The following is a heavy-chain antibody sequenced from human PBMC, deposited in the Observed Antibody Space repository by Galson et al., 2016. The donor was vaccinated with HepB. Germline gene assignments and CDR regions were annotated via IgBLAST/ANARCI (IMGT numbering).Heavy chain of an antibody. J-gene: IGHJ2*01. D-gene: IGHD4-17*01. Sequence: TLSLTCNVSGGSISTGGYYWIWIRQHPGKGLEWLGYMYYSGSTYYNPSLMSRVTISVDTSKNQFSLKLSSVTAADTAVYYCARGGDDDYGDFVDYYIDLWGRGTLVTVSS. V-gene: IGHV4-31*03. CDR3: ARGGDDDYGDFVDYYIDL. CDR2: MYYSGST. CDR1: GGSISTGGYY.